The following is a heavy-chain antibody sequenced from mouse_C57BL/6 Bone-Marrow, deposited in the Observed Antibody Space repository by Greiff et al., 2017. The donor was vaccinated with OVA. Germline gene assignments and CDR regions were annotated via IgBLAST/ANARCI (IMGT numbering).Heavy chain of an antibody. J-gene: IGHJ4*01. CDR2: INPGSGGN. V-gene: IGHV1-54*01. CDR3: SREDAMDY. CDR1: GYAFTNYL. Sequence: VQLQQSGAELVRPGTSVKVSCKASGYAFTNYLIEWVKQRPGQGLEWIGVINPGSGGNNYNEKFKGKGTLTADKSSSTAYMQLSSLTSEDSAGYFCSREDAMDYWGQGTSVTVSS.